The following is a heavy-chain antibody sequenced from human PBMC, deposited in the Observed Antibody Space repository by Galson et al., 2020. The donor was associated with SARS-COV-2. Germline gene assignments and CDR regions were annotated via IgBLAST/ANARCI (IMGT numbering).Heavy chain of an antibody. Sequence: SLKISCAASGFTFDDYAMHWVRQAPGKGLEWVSGISRSSGSIGYADSVKGRFTISRDNAKNSLYLQMNRLRAEDTALYYCAKDNGYYESSGAFDYWGQGTLVTVSS. CDR3: AKDNGYYESSGAFDY. J-gene: IGHJ4*02. D-gene: IGHD3-22*01. CDR2: ISRSSGSI. V-gene: IGHV3-9*01. CDR1: GFTFDDYA.